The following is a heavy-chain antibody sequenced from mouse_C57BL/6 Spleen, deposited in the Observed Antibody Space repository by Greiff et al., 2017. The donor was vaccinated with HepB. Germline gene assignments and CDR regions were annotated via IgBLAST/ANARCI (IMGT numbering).Heavy chain of an antibody. D-gene: IGHD2-3*01. CDR3: TTDGYLWFAY. CDR2: IDPENGDT. CDR1: GFNIKDDY. Sequence: EVQLQQSGAELVRPGASVKLSCTASGFNIKDDYMHWVKQRPEQGLEWIGWIDPENGDTEYASKFQGKATITADTSSNTAYLQLSSLTSDDTAVYYCTTDGYLWFAYWGQGTLVTVSA. J-gene: IGHJ3*01. V-gene: IGHV14-4*01.